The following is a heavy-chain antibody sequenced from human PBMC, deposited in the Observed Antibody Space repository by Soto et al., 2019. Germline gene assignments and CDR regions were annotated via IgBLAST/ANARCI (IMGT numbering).Heavy chain of an antibody. CDR3: ARGLDSYGSDHYGMDV. D-gene: IGHD5-18*01. V-gene: IGHV5-51*01. CDR1: GYSFTSYW. Sequence: PGESLKISCKGSGYSFTSYWIGWVRQMPGKGLEWMGIIYPGDSDTRYSPSFQGQVTISADKSISTAYLQWSSLKASDTAMYYCARGLDSYGSDHYGMDVWGQGTTVTVSS. J-gene: IGHJ6*02. CDR2: IYPGDSDT.